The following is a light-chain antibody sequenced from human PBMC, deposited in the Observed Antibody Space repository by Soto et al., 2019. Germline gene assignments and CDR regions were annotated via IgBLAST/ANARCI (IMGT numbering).Light chain of an antibody. J-gene: IGLJ1*01. CDR3: CSYTSRTTYV. Sequence: QSALTQPASVSGSPGQSITISCTGTSSDIGHYDYVSWYQQHPGKAPKLMIHAVSNRPSGISSRFSGSKSGNTASLTISGLQSEDEADYFCCSYTSRTTYVFGTGTKLTVL. CDR1: SSDIGHYDY. V-gene: IGLV2-14*01. CDR2: AVS.